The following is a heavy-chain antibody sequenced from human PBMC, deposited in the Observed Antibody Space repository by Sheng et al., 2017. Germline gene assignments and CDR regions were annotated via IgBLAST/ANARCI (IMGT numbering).Heavy chain of an antibody. CDR2: INSDGSST. V-gene: IGHV3-74*01. J-gene: IGHJ4*02. D-gene: IGHD3-10*01. CDR3: ARGDLAELWFGELFTDY. Sequence: EVQLVESGGGLVQPGGSLRLSCAASGFTFSSYWMHWVRQAPGKGLVWVSRINSDGSSTSYADSVKGRFTISRDNAKNTLYLQMNSLRAEDTAVYYCARGDLAELWFGELFTDYWGQGTLVTVSS. CDR1: GFTFSSYW.